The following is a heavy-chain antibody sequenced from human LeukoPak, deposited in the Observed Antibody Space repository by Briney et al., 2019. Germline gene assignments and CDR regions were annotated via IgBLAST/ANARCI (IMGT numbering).Heavy chain of an antibody. V-gene: IGHV3-48*01. CDR2: ISSSSSTI. D-gene: IGHD1-14*01. Sequence: GGSLRLSCAASGFTFSSYSMNWVRQAPGKGLEWVSYISSSSSTIYYADSVKGRFTISRDNAKNSLYLQMNSLRAEDTAGYYCARDAGIWYFDLWGRGTLVTVSS. J-gene: IGHJ2*01. CDR3: ARDAGIWYFDL. CDR1: GFTFSSYS.